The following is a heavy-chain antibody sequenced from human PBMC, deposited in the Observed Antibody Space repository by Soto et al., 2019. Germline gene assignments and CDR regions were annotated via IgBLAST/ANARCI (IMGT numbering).Heavy chain of an antibody. V-gene: IGHV3-33*01. D-gene: IGHD6-13*01. Sequence: GGSLRLSCAASGFTFSSYGMHWVRQAPGKGLEWVAVIWYDGSNKYYADSVKGRFTISRDNSKNTLYLQMNSLRAEDTAVYYCARDSRSIAAAGYFDYWGQGTLVTVSS. CDR3: ARDSRSIAAAGYFDY. CDR2: IWYDGSNK. J-gene: IGHJ4*02. CDR1: GFTFSSYG.